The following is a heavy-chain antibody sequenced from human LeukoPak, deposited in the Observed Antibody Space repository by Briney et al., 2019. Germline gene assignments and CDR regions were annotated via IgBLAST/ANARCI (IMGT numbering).Heavy chain of an antibody. CDR1: GFTFSNYW. CDR2: INVDGSVK. Sequence: GGSLRLSCAASGFTFSNYWMHWVRQVPGKGLVWVSRINVDGSVKSYADSVKGRFTISRDNAKNTVSLQMNSLRAEDTAVYYCVRDLILVDTPGNDFDYWGQGALVTVSS. V-gene: IGHV3-74*01. CDR3: VRDLILVDTPGNDFDY. D-gene: IGHD2-8*02. J-gene: IGHJ4*02.